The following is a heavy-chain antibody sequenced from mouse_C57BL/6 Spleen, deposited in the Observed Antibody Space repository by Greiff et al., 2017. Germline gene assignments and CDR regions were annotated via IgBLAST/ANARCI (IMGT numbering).Heavy chain of an antibody. J-gene: IGHJ1*03. Sequence: VHVKQSGAELVKPGASVKLSCTASGFNIKDYYMHWVKQRPEQGLEWIGRIDPEDGETKYAPKFQGKATITADTSSNTAYLQLSSLTSEDTAVYYGASEGYNGCSCAGKYFDFWDTGTPVTVSS. CDR2: IDPEDGET. V-gene: IGHV14-2*01. CDR3: ASEGYNGCSCAGKYFDF. CDR1: GFNIKDYY. D-gene: IGHD1-1*01.